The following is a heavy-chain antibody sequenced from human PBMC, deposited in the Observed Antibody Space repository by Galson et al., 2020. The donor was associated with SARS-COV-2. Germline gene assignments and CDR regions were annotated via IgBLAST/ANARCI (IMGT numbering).Heavy chain of an antibody. V-gene: IGHV2-5*02. Sequence: KMSGPTLVKPTQTLTLTCTFSGFSLNTSGVGVGWIRQPPGKALEWLALIFWDNDKWYSPSLKSRLNINNDASKNQVVLTMTNMDPVETATYYLERSAGWAVNGHNRLDPWGQGTLVTVSS. J-gene: IGHJ5*02. CDR1: GFSLNTSGVG. CDR3: ERSAGWAVNGHNRLDP. D-gene: IGHD6-19*01. CDR2: IFWDNDK.